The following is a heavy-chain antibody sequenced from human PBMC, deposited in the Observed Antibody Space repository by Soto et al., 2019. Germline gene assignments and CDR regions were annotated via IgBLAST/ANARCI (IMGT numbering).Heavy chain of an antibody. Sequence: PGGSLRLSFAASGFTFGDYWMSWVRQAPGKGLEWVAHIKKDGSENYYVDSVTGRFTVSRDNTKNSLYLQMNSLRAEDTAVYYCAKLGSGYYTGLYFDYWGQGTLVTVSS. D-gene: IGHD3-3*01. V-gene: IGHV3-7*03. CDR2: IKKDGSEN. J-gene: IGHJ4*02. CDR1: GFTFGDYW. CDR3: AKLGSGYYTGLYFDY.